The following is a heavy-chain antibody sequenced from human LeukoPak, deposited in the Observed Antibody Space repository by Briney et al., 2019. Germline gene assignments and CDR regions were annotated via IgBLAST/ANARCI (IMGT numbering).Heavy chain of an antibody. CDR1: GYSFTNNW. D-gene: IGHD3-22*01. J-gene: IGHJ4*02. CDR2: TYPGDSNT. V-gene: IGHV5-51*01. Sequence: GESLKISCKGSGYSFTNNWIGWVRQMPGKGLEWMGITYPGDSNTRYSPSFQGQVTISADKSISSAYLQWSSLKASDTAMYYCVRSPASFDSSGYYHDYWGQGTLVTVSS. CDR3: VRSPASFDSSGYYHDY.